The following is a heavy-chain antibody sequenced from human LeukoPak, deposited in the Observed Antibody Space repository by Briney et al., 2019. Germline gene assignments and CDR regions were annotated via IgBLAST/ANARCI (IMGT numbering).Heavy chain of an antibody. Sequence: AASVKVSCKVSGYTLTELSMHWVRQAPGKGLEWMGGFDPEDGETIYAQKFQGRVTMTEDTSTDTAYMELSSLRSEDTAVYYCARGWQWLVGPVGGNWFDPWGQGTLVTVSS. CDR2: FDPEDGET. D-gene: IGHD6-19*01. J-gene: IGHJ5*02. V-gene: IGHV1-24*01. CDR3: ARGWQWLVGPVGGNWFDP. CDR1: GYTLTELS.